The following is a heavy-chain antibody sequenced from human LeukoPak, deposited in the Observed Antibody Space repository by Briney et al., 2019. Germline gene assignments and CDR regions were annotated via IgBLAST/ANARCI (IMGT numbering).Heavy chain of an antibody. V-gene: IGHV1-8*01. Sequence: ASVKVSCKASGYTFTSYDINWVRQATGQGLEWMGWMNPNSGNTGYAQKFQGRVTMTRNTSINTAYMELSSLRSEDTAVYYCARGVKDHYDFWSGYLYYYYYGMDVWGQGTTVTVSS. J-gene: IGHJ6*02. CDR1: GYTFTSYD. D-gene: IGHD3-3*01. CDR2: MNPNSGNT. CDR3: ARGVKDHYDFWSGYLYYYYYGMDV.